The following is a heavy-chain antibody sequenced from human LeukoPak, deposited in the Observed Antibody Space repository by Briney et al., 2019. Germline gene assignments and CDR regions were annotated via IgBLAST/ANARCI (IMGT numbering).Heavy chain of an antibody. V-gene: IGHV4-34*01. CDR1: GGSFSGYY. Sequence: SETLSLTCAVYGGSFSGYYWSWVRQPPGKGLEWIGEINHSGSTNYNPSLKSRVTISVDTSKNQFSLKLSSVTAADTAVYYCARGMGYCSSTSCYIGNWGQGTLVTVSS. D-gene: IGHD2-2*02. CDR2: INHSGST. CDR3: ARGMGYCSSTSCYIGN. J-gene: IGHJ4*02.